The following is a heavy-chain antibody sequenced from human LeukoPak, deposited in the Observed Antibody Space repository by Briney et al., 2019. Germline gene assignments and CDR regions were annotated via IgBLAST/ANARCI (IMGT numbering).Heavy chain of an antibody. V-gene: IGHV4-34*01. D-gene: IGHD3-22*01. CDR1: GGSFSGYY. J-gene: IGHJ4*02. CDR2: INHSGST. Sequence: SETLSLTCAVYGGSFSGYYWSWIRQPPGKGLEWIGEINHSGSTNYNPSLKSRVTISVDTSKNQFSLKLSSVTAADTAVYYCARGARRADSSGYYYVRSAFDYCGQGTLVTVSS. CDR3: ARGARRADSSGYYYVRSAFDY.